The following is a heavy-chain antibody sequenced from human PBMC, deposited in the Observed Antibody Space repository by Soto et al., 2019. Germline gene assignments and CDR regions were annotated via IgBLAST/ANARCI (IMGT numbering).Heavy chain of an antibody. J-gene: IGHJ4*02. CDR3: AREASQQLVPYPFDY. V-gene: IGHV1-69*01. Sequence: SVKVSCKASGGTFSSYAISWVRQAPGQGLEWMGGIIPTFGTANYAQKFQGRVTITADESTSTAYMELSSLRSEDTAVYYCAREASQQLVPYPFDYWGQGTLVTVSS. CDR2: IIPTFGTA. D-gene: IGHD6-6*01. CDR1: GGTFSSYA.